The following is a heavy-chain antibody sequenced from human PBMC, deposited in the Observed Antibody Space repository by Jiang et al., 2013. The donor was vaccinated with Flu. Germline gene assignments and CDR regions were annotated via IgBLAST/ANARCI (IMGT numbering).Heavy chain of an antibody. Sequence: GAEVKKPGASVKVSCKASGHTFTSYDINWVRQATGQGLEWMGWVNPNSGNTGYAQKFQGRVTMTRNTSISTAYMEVSSLRSEDTAVYYCAKSTGSGHYYGMDVWGQGTTVTVSS. CDR1: GHTFTSYD. J-gene: IGHJ6*02. CDR3: AKSTGSGHYYGMDV. CDR2: VNPNSGNT. D-gene: IGHD3-9*01. V-gene: IGHV1-8*01.